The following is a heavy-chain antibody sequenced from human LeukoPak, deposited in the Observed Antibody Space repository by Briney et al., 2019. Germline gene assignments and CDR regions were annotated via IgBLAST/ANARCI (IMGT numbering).Heavy chain of an antibody. V-gene: IGHV1-8*03. D-gene: IGHD6-25*01. CDR1: GYTFTSYD. Sequence: ASVKVSCKASGYTFTSYDINWVRQATGQGLEWMGWMNPNSGNTGYAQKFQGRVTITRNTSISTAYMELSSLRSEDTAVYYCARGRLAAAGAFDYWGQGTLVTVSS. CDR3: ARGRLAAAGAFDY. CDR2: MNPNSGNT. J-gene: IGHJ4*02.